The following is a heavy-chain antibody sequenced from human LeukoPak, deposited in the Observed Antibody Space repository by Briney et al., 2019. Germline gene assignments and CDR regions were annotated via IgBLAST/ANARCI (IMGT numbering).Heavy chain of an antibody. CDR2: ISTYSGST. D-gene: IGHD7-27*01. Sequence: ASVKVSCKASGYTFTIYDFSWVRQAPGQGFEWMGWISTYSGSTNYEQKLQGRVTMTTDIATSTAYLELRSLRSDDTAVYYCARDVALGWFDPWGQGTLVTVSS. CDR3: ARDVALGWFDP. CDR1: GYTFTIYD. J-gene: IGHJ5*02. V-gene: IGHV1-18*01.